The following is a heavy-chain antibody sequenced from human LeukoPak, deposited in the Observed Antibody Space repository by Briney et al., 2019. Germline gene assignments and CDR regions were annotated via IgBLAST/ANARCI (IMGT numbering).Heavy chain of an antibody. V-gene: IGHV3-23*01. CDR2: ISGSGGST. CDR3: ARDPQHYGSGTYQY. CDR1: GFAFTSYA. D-gene: IGHD3-10*01. Sequence: PGGSLRLSCAASGFAFTSYAMNWVRQAPGKGLEWVAGISGSGGSTYYGDSVKGRFTVSRDNSKNTLYVQMNSLRAEDTAIYYCARDPQHYGSGTYQYWGQGTLVTVSS. J-gene: IGHJ4*02.